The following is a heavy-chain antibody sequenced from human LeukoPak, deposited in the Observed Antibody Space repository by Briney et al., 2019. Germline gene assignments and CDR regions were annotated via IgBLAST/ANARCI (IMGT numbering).Heavy chain of an antibody. CDR1: GYSFTSYW. V-gene: IGHV5-51*01. J-gene: IGHJ5*02. Sequence: GESLKISCKGSGYSFTSYWIGWVRQMPGKGLEWMGIIYPGDSDTRYSPSLQGQVTISADKSISTAYLQWSSLKASDTAMYYCPRHLYGYELLTYWFDPWGQGTLVTVSS. D-gene: IGHD2-2*01. CDR2: IYPGDSDT. CDR3: PRHLYGYELLTYWFDP.